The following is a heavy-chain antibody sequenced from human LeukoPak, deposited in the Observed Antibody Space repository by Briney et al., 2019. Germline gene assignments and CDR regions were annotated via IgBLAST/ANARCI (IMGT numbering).Heavy chain of an antibody. CDR2: IRSKLNKYAT. V-gene: IGHV3-73*01. D-gene: IGHD4-17*01. CDR1: GFSLGGSA. Sequence: GGSLRLSCAASGFSLGGSAVHWVRQAPGKGLEWVGRIRSKLNKYATAYGESMKGRVTVSRDDSENTAFLQMNSLKSEDTAVYYCARHDYGRIAFDIWGRGTVVTVSS. J-gene: IGHJ3*02. CDR3: ARHDYGRIAFDI.